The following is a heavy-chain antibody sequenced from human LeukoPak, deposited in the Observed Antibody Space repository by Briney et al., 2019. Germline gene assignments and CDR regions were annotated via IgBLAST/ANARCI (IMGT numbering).Heavy chain of an antibody. CDR2: IYYSGTT. CDR1: LASPSVGNYY. V-gene: IGHV4-30-4*08. J-gene: IGHJ4*02. CDR3: ASQPPGYFFDY. D-gene: IGHD2-2*01. Sequence: SETLSLTCIVSLASPSVGNYYRGWIRQLPGKGLEWIGYIYYSGTTYYNPSLKSRVKLSIDTSKNRFSLEMNSVTAADTAVYYCASQPPGYFFDYWGQGTLATVSS.